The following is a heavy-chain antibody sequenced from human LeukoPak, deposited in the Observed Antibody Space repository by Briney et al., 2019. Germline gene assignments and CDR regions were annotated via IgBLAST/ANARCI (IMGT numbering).Heavy chain of an antibody. CDR1: GGSFSEYY. CDR2: INHSGST. V-gene: IGHV4-34*01. J-gene: IGHJ4*02. CDR3: ARVDCGDYSKDFDY. D-gene: IGHD4-17*01. Sequence: PSETLSLTCAVYGGSFSEYYWSWIRQPPGKGLEWIGEINHSGSTNYNPSLRSRVTISVDTSKSQFSLKLSSVTAADTAVYYCARVDCGDYSKDFDYWGQGTLVTVSS.